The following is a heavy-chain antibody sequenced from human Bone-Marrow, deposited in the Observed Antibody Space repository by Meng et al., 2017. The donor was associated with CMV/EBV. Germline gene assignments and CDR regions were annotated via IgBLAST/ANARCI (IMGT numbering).Heavy chain of an antibody. J-gene: IGHJ4*02. CDR3: ARDWTLTGGNDY. CDR2: IIPILGIA. CDR1: GGTFSSYA. Sequence: KVSCKASGGTFSSYAISWVRQAPGQGLEWMGGIIPILGIANYAQKFQGRVTITADKSTSTAYMELSSLRSDDTAVYYCARDWTLTGGNDYWGQGTLVTVSS. D-gene: IGHD3/OR15-3a*01. V-gene: IGHV1-69*10.